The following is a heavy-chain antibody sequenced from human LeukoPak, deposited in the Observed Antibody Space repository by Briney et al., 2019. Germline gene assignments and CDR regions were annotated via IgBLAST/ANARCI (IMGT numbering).Heavy chain of an antibody. CDR1: GGTFSSYA. J-gene: IGHJ4*02. CDR3: ARDPKLTYFGGRLCDY. CDR2: IIPIFGTA. Sequence: ASVKVSCKASGGTFSSYAISWVRQAPGQGLEWMGGIIPIFGTANYAQKLQGRVTMTTDTSTSTAYMELRSLRSDDTAVYYCARDPKLTYFGGRLCDYWGQGTLVTVSS. V-gene: IGHV1-69*05. D-gene: IGHD3-16*01.